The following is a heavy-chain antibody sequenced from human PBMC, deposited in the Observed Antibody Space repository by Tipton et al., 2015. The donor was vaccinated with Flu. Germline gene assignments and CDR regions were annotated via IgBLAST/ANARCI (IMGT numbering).Heavy chain of an antibody. CDR2: INPNSGGT. CDR1: GYTFAGYY. CDR3: ARDAGYGDYVGTFDY. V-gene: IGHV1-2*06. Sequence: QLVQSGAEVKKPGASVKVSCKASGYTFAGYYMHWVRQAPGQGLEWMGRINPNSGGTNYAQKFQGRVTMTRDTSINTAYMELSRLGSDDTALYYCARDAGYGDYVGTFDYWGQGTLVTVSS. D-gene: IGHD4-17*01. J-gene: IGHJ4*02.